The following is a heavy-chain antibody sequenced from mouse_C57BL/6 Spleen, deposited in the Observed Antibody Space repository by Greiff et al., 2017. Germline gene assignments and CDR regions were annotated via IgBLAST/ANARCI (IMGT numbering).Heavy chain of an antibody. Sequence: VQLQQSGTELVKPGASVKLSCKASGYTFTSYWMHWVKQRPGQGLEWIGNINPSNGGTNYNEKFKSKATLTVDKSSSTAYMQRSSLTSEDSAVYYCAMLWSNYAWFAYWGQGTLVTVSA. D-gene: IGHD2-5*01. CDR3: AMLWSNYAWFAY. V-gene: IGHV1-53*01. CDR1: GYTFTSYW. CDR2: INPSNGGT. J-gene: IGHJ3*01.